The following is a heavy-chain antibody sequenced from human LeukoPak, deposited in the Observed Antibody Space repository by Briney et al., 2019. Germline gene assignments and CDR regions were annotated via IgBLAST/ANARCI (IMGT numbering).Heavy chain of an antibody. Sequence: PSETLSLTCTVSGGSISSSSYYWGWIRQPPGKGLEWIGSIYYSGSTYYNPSLKSRVTISVDTSKNQFSLKLSSVTAADTAVYYCARQKGYYDSSGYSTYFDYWGQGTLVTVSS. J-gene: IGHJ4*02. CDR2: IYYSGST. CDR3: ARQKGYYDSSGYSTYFDY. CDR1: GGSISSSSYY. V-gene: IGHV4-39*01. D-gene: IGHD3-22*01.